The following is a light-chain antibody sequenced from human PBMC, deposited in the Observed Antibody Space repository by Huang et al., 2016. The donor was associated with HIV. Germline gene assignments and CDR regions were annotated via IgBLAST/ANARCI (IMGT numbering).Light chain of an antibody. CDR2: DAS. V-gene: IGKV3-15*01. CDR3: QQYNNWPPLT. CDR1: QSVSAN. J-gene: IGKJ4*01. Sequence: EIVMTQSPATLSVSPGERATLSCRASQSVSANLAWYQQKPGQGPRLLIYDASTRATGIPDRFSGSVSGTEFTLTISSLQSEDFAVYYCQQYNNWPPLTFGGGTKVEIK.